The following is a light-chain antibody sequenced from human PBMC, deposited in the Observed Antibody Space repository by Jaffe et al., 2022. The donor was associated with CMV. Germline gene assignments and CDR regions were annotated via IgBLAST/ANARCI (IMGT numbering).Light chain of an antibody. J-gene: IGKJ1*01. CDR1: QSVTGNS. Sequence: EILLTQSPGTLSLSPGEGATLSCRASQSVTGNSLAWYQHKPGQAPRLLIYAASSRASGIPDRFSGSGSETDFTLTIRRLEPEDFAVYYCQQYGNSPPWTFGQGTKVEI. CDR3: QQYGNSPPWT. V-gene: IGKV3-20*01. CDR2: AAS.